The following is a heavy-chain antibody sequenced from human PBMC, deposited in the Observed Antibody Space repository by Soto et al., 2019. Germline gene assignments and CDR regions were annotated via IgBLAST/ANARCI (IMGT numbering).Heavy chain of an antibody. CDR3: AKVVIVGATRVYYYGMDV. Sequence: GGSLRLSCAASGFTFSSYGMHWVRQAPGKGLEWVAVISYDGSNKYYADSVKGRFTISRDNSKNTPYLQMNSLRAEDTAVYYCAKVVIVGATRVYYYGMDVWGQGTTVTV. CDR1: GFTFSSYG. V-gene: IGHV3-30*18. J-gene: IGHJ6*02. CDR2: ISYDGSNK. D-gene: IGHD1-26*01.